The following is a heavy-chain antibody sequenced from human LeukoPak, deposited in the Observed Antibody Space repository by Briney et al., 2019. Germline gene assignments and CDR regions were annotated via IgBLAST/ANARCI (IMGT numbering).Heavy chain of an antibody. CDR3: ARGLPPRVNFDY. V-gene: IGHV4-34*01. J-gene: IGHJ4*02. Sequence: SETLSLTCAVYGGSFSGYYWSWIRQPPGKGLEWIGEINHSGSTNYNPSLKSRVTISVDTSKNQFSLKLSSVTAADTAVYYCARGLPPRVNFDYWGQGTLVTVSS. CDR2: INHSGST. CDR1: GGSFSGYY. D-gene: IGHD1-14*01.